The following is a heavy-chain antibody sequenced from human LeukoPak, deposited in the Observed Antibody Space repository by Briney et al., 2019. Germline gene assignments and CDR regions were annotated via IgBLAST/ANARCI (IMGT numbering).Heavy chain of an antibody. Sequence: QPGGSLRLSCAASGFTFSTYAMSWVRQAPGKGLEWVSVISASGGGTDYADSVKGRFTLSRDNSKNTLYLRMNSLRAEDTAVYYCAKLDPYPLDYAFDYWGQGTLVTVSS. CDR1: GFTFSTYA. V-gene: IGHV3-23*01. D-gene: IGHD3-16*01. CDR2: ISASGGGT. CDR3: AKLDPYPLDYAFDY. J-gene: IGHJ4*02.